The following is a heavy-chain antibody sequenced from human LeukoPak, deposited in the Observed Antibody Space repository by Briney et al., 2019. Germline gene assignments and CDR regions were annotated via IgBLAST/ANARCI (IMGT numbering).Heavy chain of an antibody. D-gene: IGHD3-22*01. J-gene: IGHJ1*01. CDR1: GGSFSGYY. CDR3: ARGNRTTMTVVVPQPFQH. V-gene: IGHV4-34*01. CDR2: INHSGST. Sequence: PSETLSLTCAVYGGSFSGYYWSWIRQPPGKGLEWMGEINHSGSTNYNPSLNSRVTISVYTSKNQSSQKLSSLTAAATAVYYCARGNRTTMTVVVPQPFQHWGQGTLVTVSS.